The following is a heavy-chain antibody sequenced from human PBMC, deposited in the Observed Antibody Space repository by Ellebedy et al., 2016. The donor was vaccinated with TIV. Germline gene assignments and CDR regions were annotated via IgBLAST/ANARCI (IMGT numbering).Heavy chain of an antibody. CDR1: GDSMSRSF. CDR3: ARDLYDILTGHGGYFDS. CDR2: VHHSGLT. D-gene: IGHD3-9*01. J-gene: IGHJ4*02. V-gene: IGHV4-59*01. Sequence: PSETLSLTCTVPGDSMSRSFWRWVPRRPGKALKWIGYVHHSGLTNYNPSLKSRLTMSTDTSKNQFSLKFTSVTAADTAVYYCARDLYDILTGHGGYFDSWGQGSLVTVSS.